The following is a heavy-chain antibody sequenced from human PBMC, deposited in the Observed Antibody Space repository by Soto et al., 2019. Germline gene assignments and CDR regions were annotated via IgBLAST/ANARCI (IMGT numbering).Heavy chain of an antibody. CDR2: INWNSGSI. D-gene: IGHD3-10*01. Sequence: GGSVGLSCAASGVTFDDYAMQWVRQGPGKGLEWVSGINWNSGSIGYADSVKGRFTISRDNAKTSLYLQMNSLRAEDTAFYYCAKDRGSGSYAANYYYYGMDVWGQGT. CDR3: AKDRGSGSYAANYYYYGMDV. CDR1: GVTFDDYA. V-gene: IGHV3-9*01. J-gene: IGHJ6*02.